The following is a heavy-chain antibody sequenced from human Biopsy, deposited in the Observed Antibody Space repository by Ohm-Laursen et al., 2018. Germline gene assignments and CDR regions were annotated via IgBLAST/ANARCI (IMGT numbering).Heavy chain of an antibody. D-gene: IGHD3-22*01. Sequence: ASVKVSCNASGYTFTGYHVHWVRQAPGQGLEWMGWINAKTGDTNYAQKFQGRVTMTRDTSISTAYVDLSSLRSDDTAVYYCTRGGYYYDSLAYYYWFDPWGQGTLVTVSS. CDR2: INAKTGDT. CDR1: GYTFTGYH. CDR3: TRGGYYYDSLAYYYWFDP. V-gene: IGHV1-2*02. J-gene: IGHJ5*02.